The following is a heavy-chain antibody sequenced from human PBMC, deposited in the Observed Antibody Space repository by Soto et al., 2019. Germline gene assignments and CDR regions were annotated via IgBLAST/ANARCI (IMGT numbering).Heavy chain of an antibody. D-gene: IGHD6-19*01. V-gene: IGHV3-23*01. CDR2: ISGSGGST. J-gene: IGHJ4*02. Sequence: EVQLLESGGGLVQPGGSLRLSCTASGFTFSSYAMNWVRQAPGKGLEWVSVISGSGGSTYYADAVKGRFTISRDNSKNRMYLQMNRLRAEDTAVYYFASRTSGWYFDYWGQGTLVTVSS. CDR3: ASRTSGWYFDY. CDR1: GFTFSSYA.